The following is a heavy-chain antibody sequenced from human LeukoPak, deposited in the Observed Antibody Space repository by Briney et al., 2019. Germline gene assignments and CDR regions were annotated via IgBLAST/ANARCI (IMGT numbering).Heavy chain of an antibody. CDR3: ARQYSSSWYREDYFDY. Sequence: PGESLKISCKGSGYSFSDYWIGWVRQMPGKGLEWMGIIYPGDSDTRYSPSFQGQVTISADKSISTAYLQWSSLKASDTAMYYCARQYSSSWYREDYFDYWGQGTLVTVSS. CDR2: IYPGDSDT. J-gene: IGHJ4*02. D-gene: IGHD6-13*01. CDR1: GYSFSDYW. V-gene: IGHV5-51*01.